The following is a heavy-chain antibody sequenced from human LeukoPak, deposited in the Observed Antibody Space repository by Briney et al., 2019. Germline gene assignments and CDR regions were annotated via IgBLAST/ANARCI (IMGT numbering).Heavy chain of an antibody. CDR2: IYTSGST. CDR1: GGSISSGSYY. Sequence: SQTLSLTCTVSGGSISSGSYYWSWIRQPAGKGMEWIGRIYTSGSTNYNPSLKSRVTISVDTSKNQFSLKLSSVTAADPAVYYCARGDYPHAFDIWGQGTMVTVSS. D-gene: IGHD4-17*01. J-gene: IGHJ3*02. CDR3: ARGDYPHAFDI. V-gene: IGHV4-61*02.